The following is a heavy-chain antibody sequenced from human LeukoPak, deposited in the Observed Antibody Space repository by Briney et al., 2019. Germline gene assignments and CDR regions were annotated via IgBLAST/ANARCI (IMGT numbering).Heavy chain of an antibody. J-gene: IGHJ4*02. CDR2: ISGSGGST. D-gene: IGHD3/OR15-3a*01. CDR3: AKDRGSWAGLPNRGFDY. Sequence: GGSLRLSCAASGFTFSNYAMSWVRQAPGKGLERVSAISGSGGSTYYADSVKGRFTISRDNSQNTLYLQVNSLRAEDTAVYYCAKDRGSWAGLPNRGFDYWGQGTLVTVSS. V-gene: IGHV3-23*01. CDR1: GFTFSNYA.